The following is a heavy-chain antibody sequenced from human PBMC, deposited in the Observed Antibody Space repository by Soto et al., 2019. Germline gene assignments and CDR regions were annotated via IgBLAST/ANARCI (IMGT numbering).Heavy chain of an antibody. CDR2: ISGSGGST. J-gene: IGHJ6*02. CDR1: IFTFISYA. V-gene: IGHV3-23*01. CDR3: ANVVVPAALAPRMDV. Sequence: GWSLRLSCASSIFTFISYAMSWVRQAPGKGLEWVSAISGSGGSTYYAGSVKGRFTISRDNSKNTLYLQMNSLRAEDTAVYYCANVVVPAALAPRMDVWGQGTTVTVSS. D-gene: IGHD2-2*01.